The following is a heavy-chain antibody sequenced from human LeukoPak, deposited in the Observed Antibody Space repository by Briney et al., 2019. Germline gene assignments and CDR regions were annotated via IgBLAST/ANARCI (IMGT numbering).Heavy chain of an antibody. CDR2: IFHSGTT. J-gene: IGHJ4*02. V-gene: IGHV4-39*01. CDR1: GXXISXSNXX. CDR3: ARGRYDSSGRQYFDY. Sequence: SETLSLTCSVSGXXISXSNXXWXXXRXPXGKGLEXXGTIFHSGTTYYNPSPKSRVTISVDTSKNQFSLKLSSVTAADTAVYYCARGRYDSSGRQYFDYWGQGTLVTVSS. D-gene: IGHD3-22*01.